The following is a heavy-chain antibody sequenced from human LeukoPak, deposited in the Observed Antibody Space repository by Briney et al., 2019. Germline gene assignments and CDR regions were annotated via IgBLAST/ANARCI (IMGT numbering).Heavy chain of an antibody. Sequence: GASVKVSCKASGYTFTGYYMHWVRQAPGQGLEWMGWINPNSGGTNYAQKFQGRVTMTRDTSISTVYMELSSLRSEDTAVYYCARAYDILTGWLRGRENYFDYWGQGTLVTVSS. CDR1: GYTFTGYY. CDR3: ARAYDILTGWLRGRENYFDY. CDR2: INPNSGGT. V-gene: IGHV1-2*02. J-gene: IGHJ4*02. D-gene: IGHD3-9*01.